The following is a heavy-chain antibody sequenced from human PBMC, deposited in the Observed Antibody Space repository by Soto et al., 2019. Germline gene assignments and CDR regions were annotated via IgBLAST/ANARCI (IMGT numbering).Heavy chain of an antibody. J-gene: IGHJ4*02. D-gene: IGHD6-19*01. Sequence: PGGSLRLSCVASGFTFGSRAMSWVRQAPGEGLEWVSTITDTGGDTKYADSVRGRFTISRDNSKNTLYLQMSSLTAADSAFYYCARIHWAQSSLDYWGRGILVTVSS. V-gene: IGHV3-23*01. CDR3: ARIHWAQSSLDY. CDR2: ITDTGGDT. CDR1: GFTFGSRA.